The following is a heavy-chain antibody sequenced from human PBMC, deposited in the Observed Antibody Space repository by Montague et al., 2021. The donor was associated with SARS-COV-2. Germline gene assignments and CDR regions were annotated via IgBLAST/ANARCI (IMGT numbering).Heavy chain of an antibody. CDR1: GGSISSGTW. Sequence: SETLSLTCAVSGGSISSGTWWTWVRQPPGKGLEWIGVISHSGGTNYNPSLKSRVTISVDKSKNQFSLNLNSVTAADTAVYYCARLSSDIGGYFWFDPWGQGTLVSVSS. CDR2: ISHSGGT. V-gene: IGHV4-4*02. J-gene: IGHJ5*02. CDR3: ARLSSDIGGYFWFDP. D-gene: IGHD1-26*01.